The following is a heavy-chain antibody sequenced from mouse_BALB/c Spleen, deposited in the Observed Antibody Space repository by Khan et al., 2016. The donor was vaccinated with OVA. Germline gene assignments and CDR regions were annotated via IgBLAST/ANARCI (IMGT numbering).Heavy chain of an antibody. CDR2: IYPETDTT. Sequence: QVQLKQSGAELVRPGASVKLSCKTSGYIFTNYWIHWVKQRSGQGLEWIARIYPETDTTYYNEQLKDKATLTVDKSSSTAYMQLSRLRSEDSAVYFCAREEALYYFDYWGQGTTLTVSS. V-gene: IGHV1S132*01. D-gene: IGHD3-2*02. CDR3: AREEALYYFDY. CDR1: GYIFTNYW. J-gene: IGHJ2*01.